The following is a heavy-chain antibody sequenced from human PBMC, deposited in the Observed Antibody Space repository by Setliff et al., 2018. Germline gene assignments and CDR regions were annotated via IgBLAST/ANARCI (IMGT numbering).Heavy chain of an antibody. J-gene: IGHJ5*02. Sequence: PSETLSLTCTVSGGPINSDRYYWGWIRQPPGKGLEWIGSMYSSGSTYYNPSLKSRVTISVDTSKNQFSLKLTSVTAADTAVYYCARGYCSSPSCFFAEWFDPWGQGTLVTVSS. CDR1: GGPINSDRYY. CDR3: ARGYCSSPSCFFAEWFDP. V-gene: IGHV4-39*07. D-gene: IGHD2-2*01. CDR2: MYSSGST.